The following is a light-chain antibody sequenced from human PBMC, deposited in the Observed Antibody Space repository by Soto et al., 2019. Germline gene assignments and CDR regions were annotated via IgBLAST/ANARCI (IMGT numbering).Light chain of an antibody. CDR3: SSHAGSSAFYV. CDR2: EVT. J-gene: IGLJ1*01. Sequence: QSVLTQPASVSGSPGQSITISCTGTSSDVGGYNYVSWYQQYPGRVPKLLIHEVTNRPSGVSDRFSGSKSGNTASLTISGLQTEDEADYYCSSHAGSSAFYVFGTGTKVTVL. CDR1: SSDVGGYNY. V-gene: IGLV2-14*01.